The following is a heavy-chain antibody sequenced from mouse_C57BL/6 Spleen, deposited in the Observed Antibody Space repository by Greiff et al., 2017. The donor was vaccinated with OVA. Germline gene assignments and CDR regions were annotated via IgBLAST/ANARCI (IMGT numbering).Heavy chain of an antibody. D-gene: IGHD1-2*01. V-gene: IGHV3-6*01. CDR3: VIRPLDY. J-gene: IGHJ2*01. CDR1: GYSITSGYY. Sequence: EVQLQESGPGLVKPSQSLSLTCSVTGYSITSGYYWNWIRQFPGNKLEWMGYISYDGSNNYNPSLKNRISITRDTSKNQFFLKLNSVTTEDTATYYCVIRPLDYWGQGTTLTVSS. CDR2: ISYDGSN.